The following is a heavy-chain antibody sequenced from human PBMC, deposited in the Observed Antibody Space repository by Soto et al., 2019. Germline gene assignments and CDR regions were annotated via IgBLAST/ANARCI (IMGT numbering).Heavy chain of an antibody. CDR2: IIAVIGNA. J-gene: IGHJ4*02. V-gene: IGHV1-3*01. CDR1: GYTFTSYA. Sequence: ASVKVSCKASGYTFTSYAMHWVRQAPEQRLEWMGRIIAVIGNANYSQKFQGRVTITTDKSTSTAYMELSSLRSEDTAVYYCASNSHCSGGSCYVSLSSHIDYWGQGTLVTVSS. D-gene: IGHD2-15*01. CDR3: ASNSHCSGGSCYVSLSSHIDY.